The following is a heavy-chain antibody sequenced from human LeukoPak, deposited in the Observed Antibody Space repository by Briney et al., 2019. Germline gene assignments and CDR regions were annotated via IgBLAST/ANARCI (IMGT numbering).Heavy chain of an antibody. CDR2: INAGNGNT. J-gene: IGHJ4*02. CDR1: GYTFTSYA. D-gene: IGHD3-10*01. Sequence: ASVKVSCKASGYTFTSYAMHWVRQAPGQRLEWMGWINAGNGNTKYSQKFQGRVTITRDTSASTAYMELSSLRSEDTAVYYCARAPDYYGSGSYYEDYWGQGTLVTVSS. CDR3: ARAPDYYGSGSYYEDY. V-gene: IGHV1-3*01.